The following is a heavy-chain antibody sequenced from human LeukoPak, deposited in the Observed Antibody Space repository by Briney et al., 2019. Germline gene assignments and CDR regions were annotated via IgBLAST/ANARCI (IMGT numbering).Heavy chain of an antibody. CDR1: GYSISSGYY. J-gene: IGHJ4*02. CDR3: ARDHCSGGSCYVHY. Sequence: SETLSLTCTVSGYSISSGYYWGWIRQPPGKGLEWIGSIYHSGSTYYNPSLKSRVTISVDTSKNQFSLKLSSVTAADTAVYYCARDHCSGGSCYVHYWGQGTLVTVSS. D-gene: IGHD2-15*01. CDR2: IYHSGST. V-gene: IGHV4-38-2*02.